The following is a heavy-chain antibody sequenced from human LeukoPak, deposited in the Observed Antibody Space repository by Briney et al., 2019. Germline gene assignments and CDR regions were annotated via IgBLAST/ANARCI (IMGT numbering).Heavy chain of an antibody. CDR2: IYPGDSDT. CDR3: ARTYYYDSSGYYYFDY. Sequence: GESLKISCKGSGYSFTSYWIGWVRQMPGKGLEWMGIIYPGDSDTRHSPSFQGQVTISADKSISTAYLQWSSLKASDTAMYYCARTYYYDSSGYYYFDYWGQGTLVTVSS. CDR1: GYSFTSYW. D-gene: IGHD3-22*01. J-gene: IGHJ4*02. V-gene: IGHV5-51*01.